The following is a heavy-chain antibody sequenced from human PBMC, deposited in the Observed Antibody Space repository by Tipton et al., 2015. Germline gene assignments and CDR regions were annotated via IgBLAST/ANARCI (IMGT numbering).Heavy chain of an antibody. CDR3: ARDVEHGMDV. CDR2: INYSDGS. D-gene: IGHD5-24*01. J-gene: IGHJ6*02. Sequence: TLSLTCTVSGGSVSSGTSYHWSWIRQPPGKGLEWIGNINYSDGSNYTPSLKGRVTISVDTSKNQFSLMLRSVTAADTAVYYCARDVEHGMDVWGQGTTVTVSS. CDR1: GGSVSSGTSYH. V-gene: IGHV4-61*01.